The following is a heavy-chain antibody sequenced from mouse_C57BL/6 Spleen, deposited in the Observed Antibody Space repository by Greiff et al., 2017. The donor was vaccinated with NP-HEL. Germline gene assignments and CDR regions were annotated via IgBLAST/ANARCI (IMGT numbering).Heavy chain of an antibody. CDR2: IDPEDGDT. CDR1: GFNIKDYY. J-gene: IGHJ2*01. Sequence: EVQLQQSGAELVRPGASVKLSCTASGFNIKDYYMHWVKQRPEQGLEWIGRIDPEDGDTEYAPKFQGKATMTADTSSNTAYLQLSSLTSEDTAVYYCTTSPLTTVYFDYWGQGTTLTVSS. D-gene: IGHD6-1*01. V-gene: IGHV14-1*01. CDR3: TTSPLTTVYFDY.